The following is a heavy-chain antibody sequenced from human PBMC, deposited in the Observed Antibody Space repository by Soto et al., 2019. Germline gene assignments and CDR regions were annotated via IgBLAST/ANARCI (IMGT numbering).Heavy chain of an antibody. J-gene: IGHJ6*02. CDR3: ARDGIICGGSCYSGEYRYYYYYGMDV. Sequence: LRLSCAASGFTFSSYEMNWVRQAPGKGLEWVSYISSSGSTIYYADSVKGRFTISRDNAKNSLYLQMNSLRAEDTAVYYCARDGIICGGSCYSGEYRYYYYYGMDVWGQGTTVTVSS. CDR2: ISSSGSTI. D-gene: IGHD2-15*01. CDR1: GFTFSSYE. V-gene: IGHV3-48*03.